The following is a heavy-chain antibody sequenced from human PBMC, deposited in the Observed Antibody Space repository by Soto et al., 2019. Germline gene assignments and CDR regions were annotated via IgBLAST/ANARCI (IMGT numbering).Heavy chain of an antibody. V-gene: IGHV1-69*01. Sequence: GPQVKVSCKASGGTFSSYAISWVRQAPGQGLEWMGGIIPIFGTANYAQKSQGRVTITADESTSTAYMELSSLRSEDTAVYYCARGPYCTNGVCYRSDAFDIWGQGTMVTVSS. CDR3: ARGPYCTNGVCYRSDAFDI. CDR2: IIPIFGTA. D-gene: IGHD2-8*01. J-gene: IGHJ3*02. CDR1: GGTFSSYA.